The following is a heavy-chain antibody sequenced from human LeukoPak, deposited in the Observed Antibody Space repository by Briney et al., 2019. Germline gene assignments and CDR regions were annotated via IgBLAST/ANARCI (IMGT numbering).Heavy chain of an antibody. CDR1: GFTVSSNY. CDR2: IYSGGST. V-gene: IGHV3-53*01. D-gene: IGHD3-22*01. Sequence: GGSLRLSCAASGFTVSSNYMSWVRQAPGKGLEWVSVIYSGGSTYYADSVKGRFTISRDNSKNTLYLQMHRLRVEDTAVYYCARGLYYYDSSGYLYYWGQGTLVTVSS. J-gene: IGHJ4*02. CDR3: ARGLYYYDSSGYLYY.